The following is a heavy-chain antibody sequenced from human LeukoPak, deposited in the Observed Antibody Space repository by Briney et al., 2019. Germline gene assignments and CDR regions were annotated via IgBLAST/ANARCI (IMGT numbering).Heavy chain of an antibody. CDR2: INPNSGGT. CDR1: GYTFTGYY. Sequence: ASVKVSCKASGYTFTGYYMHWVRQAPGQGLEWMGWINPNSGGTNYAQKFQGRVTMTRDTSISTAYMELSSLRSEDTAVYYCARDITADTAMVGGDNWFDPWGQGTLVTVSS. CDR3: ARDITADTAMVGGDNWFDP. D-gene: IGHD5-18*01. V-gene: IGHV1-2*02. J-gene: IGHJ5*02.